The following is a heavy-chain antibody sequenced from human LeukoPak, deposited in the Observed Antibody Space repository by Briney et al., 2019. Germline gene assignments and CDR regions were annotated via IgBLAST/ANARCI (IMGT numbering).Heavy chain of an antibody. CDR3: ARDGFDYGSLWFDP. D-gene: IGHD3-10*01. J-gene: IGHJ5*02. CDR1: GFTFSSYS. CDR2: ISSSSSYI. V-gene: IGHV3-21*06. Sequence: GGSLRLSCAASGFTFSSYSMNWVRQAPGKGLEWVSSISSSSSYIYYADSVKGRFTISRDNAKNSLYLQMNSLRAEDTAVYYCARDGFDYGSLWFDPWGQGTLVTVSS.